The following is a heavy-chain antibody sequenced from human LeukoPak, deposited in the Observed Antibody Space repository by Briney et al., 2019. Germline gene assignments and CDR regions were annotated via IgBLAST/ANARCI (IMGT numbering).Heavy chain of an antibody. V-gene: IGHV1-24*01. Sequence: ASVKVSCKVSGYTLTELSMHWVRQAPGKGLEWMGGFDPEDGETIYAQKFQGRVTMTEDTSTDTAYMELSSLRSEDTAVYYCATAFIYYGSGSYLGMDVWGQGTTVTVSS. CDR1: GYTLTELS. CDR2: FDPEDGET. CDR3: ATAFIYYGSGSYLGMDV. D-gene: IGHD3-10*01. J-gene: IGHJ6*02.